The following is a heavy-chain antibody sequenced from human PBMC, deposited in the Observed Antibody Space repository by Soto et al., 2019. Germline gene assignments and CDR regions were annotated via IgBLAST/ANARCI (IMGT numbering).Heavy chain of an antibody. D-gene: IGHD1-1*01. V-gene: IGHV4-59*01. CDR2: IYYSGST. CDR3: ARGIYNSDLGY. J-gene: IGHJ4*02. Sequence: SETLSLTCTVSGGPISDYYWSWIRQPPGKGPEWIGYIYYSGSTKYNPSLKSRVSMSVDTSKNQFFLNLRPVSAADTAVYYCARGIYNSDLGYWGQGXLVTVYS. CDR1: GGPISDYY.